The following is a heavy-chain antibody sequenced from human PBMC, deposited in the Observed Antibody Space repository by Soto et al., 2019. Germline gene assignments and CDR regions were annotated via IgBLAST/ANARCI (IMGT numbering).Heavy chain of an antibody. Sequence: GGSLRLSCAASGFTFSDYYMSWIRQAPGKGLEWVSYISSSGSTIYYADSVKGRFTISRDNAKNPLYLQMNSLRAEDTAVYYCASPITGTTWNAFDIWGQGTMVTVSS. V-gene: IGHV3-11*01. CDR2: ISSSGSTI. D-gene: IGHD1-7*01. J-gene: IGHJ3*02. CDR1: GFTFSDYY. CDR3: ASPITGTTWNAFDI.